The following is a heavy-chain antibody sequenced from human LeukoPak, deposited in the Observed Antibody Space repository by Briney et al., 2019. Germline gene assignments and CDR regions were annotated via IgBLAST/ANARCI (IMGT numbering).Heavy chain of an antibody. CDR2: ITNKGGGYTT. D-gene: IGHD1-1*01. V-gene: IGHV3-72*01. CDR1: GFTFSSYA. J-gene: IGHJ6*02. Sequence: GGSLRLSCAASGFTFSSYAMSWVRQAPGKGLEWVGRITNKGGGYTTVYAASVNGRFIISRDDSENSLYLQMKSLKSDDTAVYFCARAGYAHGLDVWGRGTTVTVSS. CDR3: ARAGYAHGLDV.